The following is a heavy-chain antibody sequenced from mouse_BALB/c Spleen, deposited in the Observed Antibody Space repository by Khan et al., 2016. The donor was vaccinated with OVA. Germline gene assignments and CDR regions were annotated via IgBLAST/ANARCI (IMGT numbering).Heavy chain of an antibody. Sequence: DLVKPGASVKLSCKASGYTFTSYWINWIKQRPGQGLEWIGHIAPGSGSAYYNEMFKDKATLTVDTSSSTAYIQLSSLSSAHSAVYFCASANYYGSSLYAMYFWGQGTSVTVSS. CDR2: IAPGSGSA. V-gene: IGHV1S41*01. CDR3: ASANYYGSSLYAMYF. D-gene: IGHD1-1*01. J-gene: IGHJ4*01. CDR1: GYTFTSYW.